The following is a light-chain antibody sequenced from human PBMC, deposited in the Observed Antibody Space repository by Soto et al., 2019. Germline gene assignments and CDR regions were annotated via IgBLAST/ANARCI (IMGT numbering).Light chain of an antibody. CDR3: QQYYSYPPWT. J-gene: IGKJ1*01. V-gene: IGKV1-8*01. CDR2: AAS. Sequence: AIRMTQSPSSFSASTGDRVTITCRSSQGISSYLAWYQQKPGKAPKLLIYAASTLQSGVPSRSSGSGSGTDFTLTISCLQSEDFATYYCQQYYSYPPWTFGQGTKVDIK. CDR1: QGISSY.